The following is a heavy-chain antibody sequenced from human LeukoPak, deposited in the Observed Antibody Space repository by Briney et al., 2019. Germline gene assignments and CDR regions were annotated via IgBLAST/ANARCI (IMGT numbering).Heavy chain of an antibody. V-gene: IGHV1-18*01. CDR1: GYTFSTFG. Sequence: ASVKVSCKASGYTFSTFGISWVRQAPGQGLEWMGWISAYHGKTNFAQRFQGRVTLTTESSTSTAYMELRSLRSGDTAMYYCARDSPFLVPGTGDAFDVWGQGTMVSVSS. CDR3: ARDSPFLVPGTGDAFDV. CDR2: ISAYHGKT. J-gene: IGHJ3*01. D-gene: IGHD6-19*01.